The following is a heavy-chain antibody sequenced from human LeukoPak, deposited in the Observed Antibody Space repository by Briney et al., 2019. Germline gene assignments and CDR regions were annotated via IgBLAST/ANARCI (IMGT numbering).Heavy chain of an antibody. D-gene: IGHD3-10*02. CDR1: GGTFSSYA. CDR2: IIPIFGTA. Sequence: SVKVSCKASGGTFSSYAISWVRQAPGQGLEWMGGIIPIFGTANYAQKFQGRVTITADESTSTAYMELSSLRFEDTAVYYCASQPGYVHGAFDYWGQGTLVTVSS. CDR3: ASQPGYVHGAFDY. V-gene: IGHV1-69*01. J-gene: IGHJ4*02.